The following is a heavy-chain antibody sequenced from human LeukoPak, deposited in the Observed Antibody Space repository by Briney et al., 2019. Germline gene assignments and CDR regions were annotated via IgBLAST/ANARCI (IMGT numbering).Heavy chain of an antibody. D-gene: IGHD3-22*01. J-gene: IGHJ4*02. CDR1: GFTFSSYG. CDR3: AKDWDYYDSSGYRPREFDY. CDR2: ISGSGGST. V-gene: IGHV3-23*01. Sequence: PGGSLRLSCAASGFTFSSYGMSWVRQAPGKGLEGVSAISGSGGSTYYADSVKGRFTISRDNSKNTLYLQMNSLRAEDTAVYYCAKDWDYYDSSGYRPREFDYWGQGTLVTVSS.